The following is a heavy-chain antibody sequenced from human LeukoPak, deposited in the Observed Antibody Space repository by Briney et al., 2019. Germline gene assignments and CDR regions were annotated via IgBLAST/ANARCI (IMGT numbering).Heavy chain of an antibody. V-gene: IGHV1-18*01. Sequence: ASVKVSCKASGYNFINYGISWVRQAPGQGLYWMGWISTYNGNSIYAQKFQGRVTMTTDTSTSTGYMDLRSLTSDDTAVYYCARVARTAVGIRYYFDEWGQGTLVSVSS. CDR1: GYNFINYG. CDR3: ARVARTAVGIRYYFDE. CDR2: ISTYNGNS. D-gene: IGHD1-14*01. J-gene: IGHJ4*02.